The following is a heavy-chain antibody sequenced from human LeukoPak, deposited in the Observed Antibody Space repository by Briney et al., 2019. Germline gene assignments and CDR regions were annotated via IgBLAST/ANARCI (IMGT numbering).Heavy chain of an antibody. J-gene: IGHJ4*02. D-gene: IGHD6-13*01. CDR3: ANLGSSWYADY. Sequence: PGGSLRLSCAASGFTFSSYGMHWVRQAQGKGLEWVAVISYDGSNKYYADSVKGRFTISRDNSKNTLYLQMNSLRAEDTAVYYCANLGSSWYADYWGQGTLVTVSS. CDR1: GFTFSSYG. CDR2: ISYDGSNK. V-gene: IGHV3-30*18.